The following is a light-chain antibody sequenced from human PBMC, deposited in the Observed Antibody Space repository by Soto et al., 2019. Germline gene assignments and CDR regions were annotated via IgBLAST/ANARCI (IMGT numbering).Light chain of an antibody. Sequence: EVVMTQSPATASVSPGERATLSCRASQSVSSNLAWYQQKPGQAPRLLIYGASTRATGTPARFSGSGSGTEFTLTISSLQSEDFAVYYCQQYNSWPPYTFGQGTKVDIK. V-gene: IGKV3-15*01. CDR2: GAS. CDR3: QQYNSWPPYT. J-gene: IGKJ2*01. CDR1: QSVSSN.